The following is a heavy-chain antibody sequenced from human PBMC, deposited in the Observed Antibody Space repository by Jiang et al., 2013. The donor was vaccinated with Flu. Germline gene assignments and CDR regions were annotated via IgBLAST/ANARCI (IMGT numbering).Heavy chain of an antibody. CDR1: GFTFSSYA. CDR2: ISGSGGST. J-gene: IGHJ4*02. Sequence: VQLLESGGGLVQPGGSLRLSCAASGFTFSSYAMSWVRQAPGKGLEWVSAISGSGGSTYYADSVKGRFTISRDNSKNTLYLQMNSLRAEDTAVYYCAKGVYSSGWYGGGYFDYWGRGTLVTVSS. CDR3: AKGVYSSGWYGGGYFDY. D-gene: IGHD6-19*01. V-gene: IGHV3-23*01.